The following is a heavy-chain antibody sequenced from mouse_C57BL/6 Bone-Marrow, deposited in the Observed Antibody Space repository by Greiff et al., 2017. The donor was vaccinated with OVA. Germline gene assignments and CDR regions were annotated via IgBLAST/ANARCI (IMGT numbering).Heavy chain of an antibody. CDR1: GYAFSSSW. V-gene: IGHV1-82*01. J-gene: IGHJ3*01. Sequence: QVQLKESGPELVKPGASVKISCKASGYAFSSSWMNWVKQRPGKGLEWIGRIYPGDGDTNYNGKFKGKATLTADKSSSTGYMQLSSLTSEDSAVYFCARWGNWFAYWGQGTLVTVSA. CDR2: IYPGDGDT. CDR3: ARWGNWFAY.